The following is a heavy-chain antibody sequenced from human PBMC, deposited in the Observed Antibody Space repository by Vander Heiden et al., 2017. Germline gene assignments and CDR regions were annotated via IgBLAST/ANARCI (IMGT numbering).Heavy chain of an antibody. D-gene: IGHD3-22*01. Sequence: QVQLVESGGGVVQPGRSLRLSCAASGFSVSSYGMHWVRQAPGKGLEWVAVIWYDGSKKYYGESVKGRFTISRDNPKNTLYLQMDSLRAEDTAVYYCARGDYYDSSGYYETHAFDIWGQGTMVTVSS. CDR2: IWYDGSKK. V-gene: IGHV3-33*01. CDR3: ARGDYYDSSGYYETHAFDI. J-gene: IGHJ3*02. CDR1: GFSVSSYG.